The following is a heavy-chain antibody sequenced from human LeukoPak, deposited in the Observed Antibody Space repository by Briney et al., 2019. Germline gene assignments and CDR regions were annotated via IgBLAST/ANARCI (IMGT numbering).Heavy chain of an antibody. CDR3: AICGGDCYGDAFDI. Sequence: GRSLRLSCAASGFTFSSYAMHWVRQAPGKGLEWVAVISYDGSNKYYADSVKGRFTISRDNAKNSLYLQMNSLRAEDTAVYYCAICGGDCYGDAFDIWGQGTMVTVSS. CDR2: ISYDGSNK. CDR1: GFTFSSYA. D-gene: IGHD2-21*01. V-gene: IGHV3-30-3*01. J-gene: IGHJ3*02.